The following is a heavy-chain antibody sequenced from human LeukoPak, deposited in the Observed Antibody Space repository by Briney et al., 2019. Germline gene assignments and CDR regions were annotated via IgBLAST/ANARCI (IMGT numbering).Heavy chain of an antibody. D-gene: IGHD6-13*01. CDR2: INHSGST. Sequence: PSETLSLTCAVYGGSFSGYYWSWIRQPPGKGLEWIGEINHSGSTNYNPSLKSRVTISVDTSKNQFSLKLISVTAADTAVYYCARGPHSPDPPISAAGTHINWFDPWGQGTLVTVSS. V-gene: IGHV4-34*01. CDR1: GGSFSGYY. CDR3: ARGPHSPDPPISAAGTHINWFDP. J-gene: IGHJ5*02.